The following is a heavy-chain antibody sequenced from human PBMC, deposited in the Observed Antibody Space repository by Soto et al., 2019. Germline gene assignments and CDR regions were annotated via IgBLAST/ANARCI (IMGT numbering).Heavy chain of an antibody. V-gene: IGHV4-31*03. J-gene: IGHJ4*02. CDR2: IYYSGST. CDR3: AREWGTYYYDSSGYGPFDY. D-gene: IGHD3-22*01. Sequence: SETLSLTCTVSGGSISSGGYYWSWIRQHPGKGLEWIGYIYYSGSTYYNPSLKSRVTISVDTSKNQFSLKLSSVTAADTAVYYCAREWGTYYYDSSGYGPFDYWGQGTLVTVSS. CDR1: GGSISSGGYY.